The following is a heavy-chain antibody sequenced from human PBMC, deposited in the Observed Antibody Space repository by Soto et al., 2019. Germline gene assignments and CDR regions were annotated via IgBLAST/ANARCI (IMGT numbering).Heavy chain of an antibody. CDR3: ARDLDFSFYY. CDR2: IDNRGTTI. CDR1: GFTFSSYS. D-gene: IGHD3-3*01. Sequence: GGSLRPSCATSGFTFSSYSMNWVRQAPGKGLEWVSYIDNRGTTISYADSVKGRFTISGDSAKDSVYLQMNSLRAEDTAVYFCARDLDFSFYYWSQGTLVTVSS. V-gene: IGHV3-48*01. J-gene: IGHJ4*02.